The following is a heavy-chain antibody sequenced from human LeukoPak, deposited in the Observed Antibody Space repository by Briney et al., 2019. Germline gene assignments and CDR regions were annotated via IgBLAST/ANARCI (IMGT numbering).Heavy chain of an antibody. CDR2: ISSSSSYI. V-gene: IGHV3-21*01. Sequence: GGSLRLSCAASGFTFSSYSMNWVRQAPGKGLEWVSSISSSSSYIYYADSVKGRFTISRDDAKNSLYLQMNSLRAEDTAVYYCARVGILNWFDPWGQGTLVTVSS. J-gene: IGHJ5*02. CDR1: GFTFSSYS. CDR3: ARVGILNWFDP.